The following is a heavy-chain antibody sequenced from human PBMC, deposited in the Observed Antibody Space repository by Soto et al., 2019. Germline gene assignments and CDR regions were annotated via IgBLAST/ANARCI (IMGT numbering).Heavy chain of an antibody. CDR3: ARHRVGATQHGMDV. CDR2: MNPNSGNT. Sequence: ASVKVSCKASGYTFTSYDINWVRQATGQGLEWMGWMNPNSGNTGYAQKFQGRVTMTRNTSISTAYMELSSLRSEDTAMYYCARHRVGATQHGMDVWGQGTTVTVSS. V-gene: IGHV1-8*01. CDR1: GYTFTSYD. J-gene: IGHJ6*02. D-gene: IGHD1-26*01.